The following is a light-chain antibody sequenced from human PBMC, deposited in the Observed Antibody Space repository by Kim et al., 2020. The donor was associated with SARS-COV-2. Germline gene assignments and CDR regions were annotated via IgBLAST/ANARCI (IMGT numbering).Light chain of an antibody. V-gene: IGKV4-1*01. Sequence: DIVMTQSPDSLPVSLGERATINCKSSQSVLYSSNNKNYLAWYQQKPGQPPKLLIYWASTRESGVPDRFSGSGSGTDFTLTISSLQAEDVGLYYCQQYYSTPLTFGGGTKVDIK. CDR3: QQYYSTPLT. CDR2: WAS. CDR1: QSVLYSSNNKNY. J-gene: IGKJ4*01.